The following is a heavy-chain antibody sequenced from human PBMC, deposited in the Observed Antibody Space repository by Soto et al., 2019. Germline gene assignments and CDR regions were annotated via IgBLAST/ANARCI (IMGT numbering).Heavy chain of an antibody. CDR1: CFTVNSNY. D-gene: IGHD2-21*02. CDR3: VKGGGANCGGNCIRAFEI. CDR2: IYSGGNT. V-gene: IGHV3-66*01. Sequence: GWSLRLSCTSSCFTVNSNYMSLVLETPGEGLEWVSVIYSGGNTYYADSVKDRFTISRDNSKNTLNLQMNSLRADDTAVYYCVKGGGANCGGNCIRAFEIWGQGTMVTVSS. J-gene: IGHJ3*02.